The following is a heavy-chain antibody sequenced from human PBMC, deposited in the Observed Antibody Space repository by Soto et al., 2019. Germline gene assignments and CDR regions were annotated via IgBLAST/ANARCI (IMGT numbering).Heavy chain of an antibody. CDR2: INPSGGST. V-gene: IGHV1-46*01. J-gene: IGHJ3*02. D-gene: IGHD3-3*01. Sequence: GASVKVSCKASGYTFTSYYMHWVRQAPGQGLEWVGIINPSGGSTSYAQKFQGRVTMTRDTSTSTVYMELSSLRSEDTAVYYCARDRPLIFGVPHDAFDIWGQGTMVTVSS. CDR3: ARDRPLIFGVPHDAFDI. CDR1: GYTFTSYY.